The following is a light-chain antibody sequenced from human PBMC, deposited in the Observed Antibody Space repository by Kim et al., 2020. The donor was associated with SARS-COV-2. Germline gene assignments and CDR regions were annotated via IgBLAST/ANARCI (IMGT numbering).Light chain of an antibody. Sequence: ALTQPASVSGSPGQSITISCTGTSSDVGGYNYVSWYQQHPGKAPKLMIYDVSNRPSGVSNRFSGSKSGNTASLTISGLQAEDEADYYCSSYTSSSPWVFGGGTQLTVL. J-gene: IGLJ3*02. V-gene: IGLV2-14*03. CDR3: SSYTSSSPWV. CDR2: DVS. CDR1: SSDVGGYNY.